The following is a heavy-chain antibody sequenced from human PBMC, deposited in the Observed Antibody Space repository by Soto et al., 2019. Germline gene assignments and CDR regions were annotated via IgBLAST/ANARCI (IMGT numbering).Heavy chain of an antibody. V-gene: IGHV3-23*01. CDR3: AKDGYGSGSRYGMDV. D-gene: IGHD3-10*01. CDR2: ISGSGGST. Sequence: PGGSLRLSCAASGFTFSSYAMSWVRQALGKGLEWVSAISGSGGSTYYADSVKGRFTISRDNSKNTLYLQMNSLRAEDTAVYYCAKDGYGSGSRYGMDVWGQGTTVTVSS. J-gene: IGHJ6*02. CDR1: GFTFSSYA.